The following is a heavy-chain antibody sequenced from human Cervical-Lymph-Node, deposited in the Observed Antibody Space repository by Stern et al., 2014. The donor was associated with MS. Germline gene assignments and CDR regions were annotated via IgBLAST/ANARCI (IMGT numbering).Heavy chain of an antibody. CDR2: INTNTGNP. CDR3: ARVLRPYGMDV. J-gene: IGHJ6*02. CDR1: GYTFTNYA. V-gene: IGHV7-4-1*02. Sequence: VQLVQSGSELKTPGASVRVSCKASGYTFTNYAINWVRQAPGQGLEWMGWINTNTGNPTYAQGFTGRFVFSLDTSVSTAYLQISSLKAEDTAMYYCARVLRPYGMDVWGQGTTVTVSS. D-gene: IGHD3-10*01.